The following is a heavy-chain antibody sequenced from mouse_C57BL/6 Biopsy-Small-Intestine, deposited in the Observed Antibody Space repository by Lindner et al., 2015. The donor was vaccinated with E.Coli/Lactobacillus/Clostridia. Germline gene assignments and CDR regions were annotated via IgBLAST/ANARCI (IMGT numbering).Heavy chain of an antibody. D-gene: IGHD1-1*01. V-gene: IGHV1-81*01. Sequence: VQLQESGVELARPGASVRLSCKASGYTFTSYDLSWVKQRTGQGLEWIGEIYPRSGNTYYNEKFKGKATLTADKSSSTTYMELRSLTSEDSAVYFCAREENYYGSHWYFDVWGTGTTVTVSS. CDR1: GYTFTSYD. J-gene: IGHJ1*03. CDR3: AREENYYGSHWYFDV. CDR2: IYPRSGNT.